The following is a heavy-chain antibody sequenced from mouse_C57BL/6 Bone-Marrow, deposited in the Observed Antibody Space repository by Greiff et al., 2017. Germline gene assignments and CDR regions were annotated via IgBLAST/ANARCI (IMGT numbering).Heavy chain of an antibody. J-gene: IGHJ1*03. CDR1: GYTFTSYG. CDR2: IYPRSGNT. CDR3: ARDYYWRGGSYFDV. Sequence: QVQLQQSGAELARPGASVKLSCKASGYTFTSYGISWVKQRTGQGLEWIGEIYPRSGNTYYNEKFKGKATLTADKSSSTAYMELRSLTSEDSAVYVCARDYYWRGGSYFDVWGTGTTVTVSS. D-gene: IGHD1-1*01. V-gene: IGHV1-81*01.